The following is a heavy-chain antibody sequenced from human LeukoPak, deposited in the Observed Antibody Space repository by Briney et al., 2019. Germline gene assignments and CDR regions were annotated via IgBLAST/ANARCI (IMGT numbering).Heavy chain of an antibody. D-gene: IGHD1-1*01. V-gene: IGHV3-7*01. CDR3: ARITTNGYFEY. CDR2: IKYDESEK. Sequence: GGSLRLPCAGSGFTFSNFWMGWVRQAPGKGLEWVASIKYDESEKHHVDSVKGRFAVSRDNAKNSLYLQMNSLRAEDTAVYFCARITTNGYFEYWGQGIVVTVSS. J-gene: IGHJ4*02. CDR1: GFTFSNFW.